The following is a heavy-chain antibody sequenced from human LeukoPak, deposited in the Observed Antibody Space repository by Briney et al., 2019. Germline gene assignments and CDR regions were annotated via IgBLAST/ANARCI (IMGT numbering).Heavy chain of an antibody. J-gene: IGHJ4*02. CDR2: IYYSGST. CDR1: GGSISSYY. Sequence: LETLSLTCTVSGGSISSYYWSWIRQPPGKGLEWIGYIYYSGSTNYNPSLKSRATISVDTSKNQFSLKLSSVTAADTAVYYCARAGYYYDSSGYYDPTYYFDYWGQGTLVTVSS. CDR3: ARAGYYYDSSGYYDPTYYFDY. D-gene: IGHD3-22*01. V-gene: IGHV4-59*01.